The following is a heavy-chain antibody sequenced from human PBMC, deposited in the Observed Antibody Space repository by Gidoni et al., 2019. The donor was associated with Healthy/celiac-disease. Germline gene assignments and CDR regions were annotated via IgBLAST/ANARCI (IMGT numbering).Heavy chain of an antibody. V-gene: IGHV3-21*01. Sequence: EVKLVASGVCLVKPGGSLSLSCAASGFPFSSYSMNWVRQAPGQGLEWVSSISSSSSYIYYADSVKGRFTISRDNAKNSLYLQMNSLRAEDPAVYYCARGSSSFFGMDVWGQGTTVTVSS. CDR2: ISSSSSYI. CDR1: GFPFSSYS. J-gene: IGHJ6*02. CDR3: ARGSSSFFGMDV. D-gene: IGHD6-13*01.